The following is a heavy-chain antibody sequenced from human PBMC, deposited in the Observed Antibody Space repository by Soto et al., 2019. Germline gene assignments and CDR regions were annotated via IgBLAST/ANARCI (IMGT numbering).Heavy chain of an antibody. Sequence: QVQLVQSGAEVKKPGASVKVSCKASGYTFTSYGISWVRQAPGQGLEWMGWISAYNGNTNYAQNFQGRVTMTRNPSISTAYMELSSLTSEDTAVYYCARGPPNWGFDLWGQGTLVPVSS. V-gene: IGHV1-18*01. D-gene: IGHD7-27*01. CDR3: ARGPPNWGFDL. CDR1: GYTFTSYG. CDR2: ISAYNGNT. J-gene: IGHJ4*02.